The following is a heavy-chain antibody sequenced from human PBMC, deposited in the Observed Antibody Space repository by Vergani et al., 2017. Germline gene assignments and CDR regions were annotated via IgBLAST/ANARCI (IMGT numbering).Heavy chain of an antibody. D-gene: IGHD3-3*01. J-gene: IGHJ3*02. CDR1: GFTFSSYA. CDR2: ISYDGSNK. Sequence: QVQLVESGGGVVQPGRSLRLSCAASGFTFSSYAMHWVRQAPGKGLEGVAVISYDGSNKYYADSVKGRFTISRDHSKNTLYLQMNSLRAEDTAVYYCARGLRSYDSWSGYYSPDHDAFDIWGEGTMVTVSS. CDR3: ARGLRSYDSWSGYYSPDHDAFDI. V-gene: IGHV3-30-3*01.